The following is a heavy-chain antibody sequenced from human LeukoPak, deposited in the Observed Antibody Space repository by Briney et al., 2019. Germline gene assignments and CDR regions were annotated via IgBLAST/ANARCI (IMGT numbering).Heavy chain of an antibody. CDR1: GYSISSGYY. CDR3: VRDGYSSSWYWFDP. Sequence: PAETLSLTCTTSGYSISSGYYWGWIRQPPGKGLEWIGSIYHSGSTYYNPSLKSRVTISVDTSKNQFSLGLSSVTAADTAVYYCVRDGYSSSWYWFDPWGQGTLVTVSS. CDR2: IYHSGST. J-gene: IGHJ5*02. D-gene: IGHD6-13*01. V-gene: IGHV4-38-2*02.